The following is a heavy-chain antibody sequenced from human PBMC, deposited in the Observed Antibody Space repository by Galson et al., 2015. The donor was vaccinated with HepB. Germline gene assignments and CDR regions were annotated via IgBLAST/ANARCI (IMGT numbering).Heavy chain of an antibody. V-gene: IGHV3-33*08. J-gene: IGHJ4*02. CDR1: GFTFSSYG. D-gene: IGHD3-22*01. Sequence: SLRLSCAASGFTFSSYGMHWVRQAPGKGLEWVAVIWYDGSNKYYADSVKGRFTISRDNSKNTLYLQMNSLRAEDTAVYYCARSQRRDSSGYYRTGEMGYWGQGTLVTVSS. CDR2: IWYDGSNK. CDR3: ARSQRRDSSGYYRTGEMGY.